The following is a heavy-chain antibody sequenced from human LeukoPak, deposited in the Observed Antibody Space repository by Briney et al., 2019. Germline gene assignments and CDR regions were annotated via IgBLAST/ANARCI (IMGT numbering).Heavy chain of an antibody. CDR2: ISWNSGSI. CDR1: GFTFDDYA. Sequence: GGSLRLSCAASGFTFDDYAMHWVRQPPGKGLEWVSGISWNSGSIGYADSVKGRFTISRDNAKHSPYLQMNSLRAEDTALYYCAKDTGYYYDSSNYWVWGQGTLVTVSS. V-gene: IGHV3-9*01. CDR3: AKDTGYYYDSSNYWV. J-gene: IGHJ4*02. D-gene: IGHD3-22*01.